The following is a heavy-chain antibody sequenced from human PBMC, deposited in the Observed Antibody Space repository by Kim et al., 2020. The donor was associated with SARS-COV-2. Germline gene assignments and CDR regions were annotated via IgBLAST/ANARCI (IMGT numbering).Heavy chain of an antibody. CDR1: GFTFSSYG. Sequence: GGSLRLSCAASGFTFSSYGMHWVRQAPGKGLEWVAVIWYDGSNKYYADSVKGRFTISRDNSKNTLYLQMNSLRAEDTAVYYCAKDREVTMVQGVMGDSDAFDIWGQGTMVTVSS. D-gene: IGHD3-10*01. J-gene: IGHJ3*02. V-gene: IGHV3-33*06. CDR3: AKDREVTMVQGVMGDSDAFDI. CDR2: IWYDGSNK.